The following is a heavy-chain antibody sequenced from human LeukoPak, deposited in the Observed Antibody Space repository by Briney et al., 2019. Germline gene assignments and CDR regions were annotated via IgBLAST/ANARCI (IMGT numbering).Heavy chain of an antibody. Sequence: TSGTLSLTCAVSGGFISSDSYYWGWIRQPPGKGLEWIGYIYYSGSTDSNPSLKSRVTISVDTSKNQFSLKLRSVTAADTAVYYCARRPRNDILTGTPFDYWGQGILVTVSS. V-gene: IGHV4-61*01. CDR3: ARRPRNDILTGTPFDY. CDR2: IYYSGST. D-gene: IGHD3-9*01. J-gene: IGHJ4*02. CDR1: GGFISSDSYY.